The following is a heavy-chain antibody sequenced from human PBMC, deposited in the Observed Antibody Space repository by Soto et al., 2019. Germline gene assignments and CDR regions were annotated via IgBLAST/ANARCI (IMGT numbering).Heavy chain of an antibody. V-gene: IGHV5-51*01. J-gene: IGHJ6*02. CDR1: GYSFTSYW. CDR2: IYPGDSNT. D-gene: IGHD3-16*01. CDR3: ARVGGPPGFYFYYDIDV. Sequence: GESLKISCKVSGYSFTSYWLAWVRQMPGKGLEWMGIIYPGDSNTKYSPSFQGQVTISADKSISTAYLQWSSLKAPDTGMYYCARVGGPPGFYFYYDIDVWGQGTTVTVS.